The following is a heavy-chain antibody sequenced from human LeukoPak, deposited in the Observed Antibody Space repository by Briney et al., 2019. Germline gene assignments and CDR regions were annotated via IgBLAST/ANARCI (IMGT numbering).Heavy chain of an antibody. CDR2: IYYSGST. V-gene: IGHV4-59*12. Sequence: SETLSLTCTVSGGSISSYYWSWIRLPPGKGLEWIGYIYYSGSTNYNPSLKSRVTISVDTSKNQFSLKLSSVTAADTAVYYCARERTIFGVAQGGFDYWGQGTLVTVSS. CDR3: ARERTIFGVAQGGFDY. J-gene: IGHJ4*02. D-gene: IGHD3-3*01. CDR1: GGSISSYY.